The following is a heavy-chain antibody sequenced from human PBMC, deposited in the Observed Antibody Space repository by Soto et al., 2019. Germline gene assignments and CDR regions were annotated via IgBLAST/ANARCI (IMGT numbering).Heavy chain of an antibody. V-gene: IGHV4-59*01. CDR3: ARGWSRYYGSGAAFDY. J-gene: IGHJ4*02. D-gene: IGHD3-10*01. CDR1: GGSISSYY. CDR2: IYYSGNT. Sequence: QVQLQESGPGLMKPSETLSLTCTVSGGSISSYYWSWIRQPPGKGLEWIGYIYYSGNTNYNPSLKSRVTISVDTSKNQFSLKLSSVTAADTAVYYCARGWSRYYGSGAAFDYWGQGTLVTVSS.